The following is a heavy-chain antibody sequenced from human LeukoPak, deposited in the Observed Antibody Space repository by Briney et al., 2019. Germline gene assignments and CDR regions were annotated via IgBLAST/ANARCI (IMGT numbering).Heavy chain of an antibody. J-gene: IGHJ4*02. D-gene: IGHD3-10*01. CDR1: GGTFSSYA. CDR2: IIPIFCTA. CDR3: ARDMGYYGSGTFDY. V-gene: IGHV1-69*05. Sequence: ASVKVSCKASGGTFSSYAISWVRQAPGQGLEWMGRIIPIFCTANYAQKFQGRVTITTDESTSTAYMELSSLRSEDTAVYYCARDMGYYGSGTFDYWGQGTLVTVSS.